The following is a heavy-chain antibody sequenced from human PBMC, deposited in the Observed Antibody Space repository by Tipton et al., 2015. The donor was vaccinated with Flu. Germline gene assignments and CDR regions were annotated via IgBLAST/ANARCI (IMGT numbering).Heavy chain of an antibody. J-gene: IGHJ4*02. V-gene: IGHV4-4*07. D-gene: IGHD3-10*01. CDR1: GCSLSSYY. CDR3: ARGSGSGTYMIFEY. Sequence: TLSLTCTVSGCSLSSYYWSWIRQPAGKGLEWIGRIYTSGGSKYNPSLRGRLTMSVDASKKEFSLKLSSVTAADTAVYYCARGSGSGTYMIFEYWGQGTLVTVSS. CDR2: IYTSGGS.